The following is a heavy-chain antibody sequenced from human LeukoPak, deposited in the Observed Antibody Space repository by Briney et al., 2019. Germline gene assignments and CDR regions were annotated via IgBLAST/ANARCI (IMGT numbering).Heavy chain of an antibody. CDR1: RFTFSSYT. CDR3: ARATRLYDFWSGYFGY. CDR2: IDPSSTYI. D-gene: IGHD3-3*01. V-gene: IGHV3-21*01. Sequence: GGSLRLSCSASRFTFSSYTMNWVRQAPGKGLEWVSSIDPSSTYIYYADSVKGRFTISRDNAQNSLYLQMNSLRAEDTAVYYCARATRLYDFWSGYFGYWGQGTLVTVSS. J-gene: IGHJ4*02.